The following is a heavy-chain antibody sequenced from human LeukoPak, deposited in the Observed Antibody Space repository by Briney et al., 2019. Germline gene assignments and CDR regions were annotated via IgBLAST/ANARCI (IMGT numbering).Heavy chain of an antibody. Sequence: TASETLSLTCTVSGGSISRHYWSWIRLPPGKGLEWIGYIYYTGATYYNPSLKSRVTISLDTSKNQFSLKLSSVTAADAAVYYCARAGYSYGTGYYFDYWGQGALVTVSS. CDR3: ARAGYSYGTGYYFDY. J-gene: IGHJ4*02. D-gene: IGHD5-18*01. CDR2: IYYTGAT. V-gene: IGHV4-59*11. CDR1: GGSISRHY.